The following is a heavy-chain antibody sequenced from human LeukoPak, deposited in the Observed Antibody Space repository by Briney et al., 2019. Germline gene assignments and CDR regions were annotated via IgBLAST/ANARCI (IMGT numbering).Heavy chain of an antibody. CDR3: VGSSGYYGTMDY. D-gene: IGHD3-22*01. V-gene: IGHV4-59*12. CDR1: GGSISSCY. Sequence: PSETLSLTCTVSGGSISSCYWSWIRQPPGKELEWIGYIYYSGSTNYNPSLKSRVTISVDTSKNQFSLKLSSVTATDTAAYYCVGSSGYYGTMDYWGQGTLVTVSS. CDR2: IYYSGST. J-gene: IGHJ4*02.